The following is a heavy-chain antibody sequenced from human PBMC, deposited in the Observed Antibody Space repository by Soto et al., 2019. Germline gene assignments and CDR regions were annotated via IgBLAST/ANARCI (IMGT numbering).Heavy chain of an antibody. Sequence: GGSLRLSCAASGFTFSSYGMHWVRQAPGKGLEWVAVIWYDGSNKYYADSVKGRFTISRDNSKNTLYLQMNSLRAEDTAVYYCARSLGSGSYWAYYFDYWGQGT. V-gene: IGHV3-33*01. CDR3: ARSLGSGSYWAYYFDY. CDR2: IWYDGSNK. CDR1: GFTFSSYG. D-gene: IGHD1-26*01. J-gene: IGHJ4*02.